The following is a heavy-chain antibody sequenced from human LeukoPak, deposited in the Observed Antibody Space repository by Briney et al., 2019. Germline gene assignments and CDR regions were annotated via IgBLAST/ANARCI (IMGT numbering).Heavy chain of an antibody. Sequence: GASVKVSCKASGYTFTAYYIHWVRQAPGQGLEWMGWISPNSGGTNYAQKFQGWVTLTRDASISTAYMDLSRLRSDDTAVYYCARGDGWDYLDYWGQGTLVTVSS. CDR3: ARGDGWDYLDY. V-gene: IGHV1-2*04. D-gene: IGHD5-24*01. J-gene: IGHJ4*02. CDR1: GYTFTAYY. CDR2: ISPNSGGT.